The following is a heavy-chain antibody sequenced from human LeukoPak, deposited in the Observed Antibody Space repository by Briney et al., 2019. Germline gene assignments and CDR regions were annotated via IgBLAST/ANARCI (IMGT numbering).Heavy chain of an antibody. J-gene: IGHJ4*02. Sequence: GVLRLSCGASGFTVNSNYMSWVRQAPGKGLEGVSVIYSGGSTYYADSVKGRFTISRDNSKNTLYLQMNSLRAEDTAVYYCARGGVQLWLVFDYWGQGTLVTVSS. CDR2: IYSGGST. V-gene: IGHV3-66*01. CDR1: GFTVNSNY. CDR3: ARGGVQLWLVFDY. D-gene: IGHD5-18*01.